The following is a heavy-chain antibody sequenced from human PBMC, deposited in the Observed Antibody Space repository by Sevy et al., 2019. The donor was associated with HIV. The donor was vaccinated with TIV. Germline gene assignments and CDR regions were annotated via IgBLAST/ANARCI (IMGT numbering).Heavy chain of an antibody. CDR2: VHNTGSA. D-gene: IGHD5-12*01. J-gene: IGHJ2*01. CDR1: GGSVTRGQFY. V-gene: IGHV4-61*02. CDR3: ARHVGGYVFRYFDL. Sequence: SETLSLTCTVSGGSVTRGQFYWSWIRQPAGKGLEWIGRVHNTGSATYNPSLRNRVGMSIDTSKNQFSLVLSSVTAADTAVYYCARHVGGYVFRYFDLWGRGTLVTVSS.